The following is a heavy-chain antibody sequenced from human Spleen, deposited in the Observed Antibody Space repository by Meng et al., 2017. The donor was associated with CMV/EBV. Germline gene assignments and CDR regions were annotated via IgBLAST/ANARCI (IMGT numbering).Heavy chain of an antibody. Sequence: SETLSLTCTVSDYFISSGYLWAWIRQPPGKGLEWIGAIYHSGTTYYNPSLKSRVTMSVDTSKNQFSLKVNSLTAADTAVYYCALTTDNWFDPWGHGILVTVSS. V-gene: IGHV4-38-2*02. D-gene: IGHD4-11*01. CDR1: DYFISSGYL. J-gene: IGHJ5*02. CDR3: ALTTDNWFDP. CDR2: IYHSGTT.